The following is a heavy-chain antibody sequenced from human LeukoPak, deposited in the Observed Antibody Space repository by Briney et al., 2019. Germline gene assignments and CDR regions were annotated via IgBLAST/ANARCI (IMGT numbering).Heavy chain of an antibody. Sequence: PGGSLRLSCAASGFTFSSYWMHWVRQAPGKGLVWVSRINSDGSSTSYAESVKGRFTISRDNAKNSLYLQMNILRAEDTAVYYCARDLNPYYYDSSGYYLYYWGQGTLVTVSS. CDR1: GFTFSSYW. D-gene: IGHD3-22*01. CDR3: ARDLNPYYYDSSGYYLYY. J-gene: IGHJ4*02. CDR2: INSDGSST. V-gene: IGHV3-74*01.